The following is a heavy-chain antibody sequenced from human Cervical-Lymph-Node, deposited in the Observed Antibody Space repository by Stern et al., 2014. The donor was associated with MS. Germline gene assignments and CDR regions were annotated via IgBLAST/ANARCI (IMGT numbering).Heavy chain of an antibody. CDR2: ITPIIGIT. CDR1: GGTFSNNA. D-gene: IGHD6-6*01. CDR3: AIRADQVVQGFYFYGLDV. V-gene: IGHV1-69*09. J-gene: IGHJ6*02. Sequence: QMQMVQSGAEVKKPGSSVRVSCKASGGTFSNNALSWVRQAPGQGLEWMGWITPIIGITKYSQRFQDRVTITADKYTSTVYMELSSLRSEDTAVYYCAIRADQVVQGFYFYGLDVWGQGTTVSVSS.